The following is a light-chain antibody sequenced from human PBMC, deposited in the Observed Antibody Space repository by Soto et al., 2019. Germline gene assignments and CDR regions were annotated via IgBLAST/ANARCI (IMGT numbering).Light chain of an antibody. J-gene: IGLJ3*02. CDR1: SSDVGGYNY. Sequence: SALTQPPSASGSPGQSVTISCTGTSSDVGGYNYVSCYQQHPGKAPTLMIYEVTKRPSGVPDRFSGSKSGNTASLTVSGLQAEDEADYDCSSYAGNNEVFGGGTKLTV. CDR2: EVT. V-gene: IGLV2-8*01. CDR3: SSYAGNNEV.